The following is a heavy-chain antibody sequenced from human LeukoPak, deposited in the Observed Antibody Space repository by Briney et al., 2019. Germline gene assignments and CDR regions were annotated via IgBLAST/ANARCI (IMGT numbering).Heavy chain of an antibody. V-gene: IGHV1-8*01. J-gene: IGHJ6*03. CDR2: MNPNSGNT. CDR3: ARGLGAERDYDFWSGYYYYYYYYMDV. Sequence: ASVKVSCKASGYTFTSYDINWVRQATGQGLEWMGWMNPNSGNTGYAQKFQGRVTMTRNTSISTAYMELSSLRSEDTAVYYCARGLGAERDYDFWSGYYYYYYYYMDVRGKGTTVTVSS. D-gene: IGHD3-3*01. CDR1: GYTFTSYD.